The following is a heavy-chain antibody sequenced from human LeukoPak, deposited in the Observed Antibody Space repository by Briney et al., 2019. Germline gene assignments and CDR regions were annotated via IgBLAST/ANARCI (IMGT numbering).Heavy chain of an antibody. D-gene: IGHD6-25*01. CDR3: ARAQRGDYMDV. V-gene: IGHV3-53*01. CDR2: IYAGGST. J-gene: IGHJ6*03. CDR1: GFTVSSNY. Sequence: GGSLRLSCAASGFTVSSNYMTWVRQAPGKGLEWVSVIYAGGSTYYADSVKGRFTISRDNSKNTLYLLMNNLRAEDTAVYYCARAQRGDYMDVWGKGTTVTISS.